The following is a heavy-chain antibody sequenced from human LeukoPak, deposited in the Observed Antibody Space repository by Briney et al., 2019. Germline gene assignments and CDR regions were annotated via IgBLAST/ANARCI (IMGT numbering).Heavy chain of an antibody. V-gene: IGHV4-4*02. D-gene: IGHD6-19*01. Sequence: PSETLSLTCAVSGGSISSNNWWSWVRQPPGKGLEWIGEIYRSGSTNYNPSLKSRVTISVDKSKNQFSLKLSSVTAADTAVYYCARQKDSSGWEYYFDYWGQGTLVTVSS. J-gene: IGHJ4*02. CDR1: GGSISSNNW. CDR2: IYRSGST. CDR3: ARQKDSSGWEYYFDY.